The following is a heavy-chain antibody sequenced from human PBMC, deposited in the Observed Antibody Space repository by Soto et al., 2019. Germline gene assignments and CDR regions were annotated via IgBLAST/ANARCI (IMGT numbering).Heavy chain of an antibody. J-gene: IGHJ4*02. D-gene: IGHD6-13*01. Sequence: QVQLVESGGGVVQPGRSLRLSCAASGFTFSSYGMHWVRQAPGKGLERVAVIWYDGSNKYYADSVKGRFTISRDNSKNKLYLQMNSLRAEDTAVYYCARGGRGQQLKNFFLDYWGQGALVTVSS. CDR3: ARGGRGQQLKNFFLDY. CDR1: GFTFSSYG. V-gene: IGHV3-33*01. CDR2: IWYDGSNK.